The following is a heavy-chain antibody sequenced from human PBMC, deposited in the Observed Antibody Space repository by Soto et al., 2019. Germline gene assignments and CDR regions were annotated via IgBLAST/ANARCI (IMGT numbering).Heavy chain of an antibody. V-gene: IGHV3-23*01. CDR1: GFTFSNYA. J-gene: IGHJ4*02. CDR3: AKVRLRPYYLDY. CDR2: ISASGTGT. Sequence: EVQLLDSGGGLVQPGGSLRLSCAASGFTFSNYAMNWVRQAPGKGLEWVSAISASGTGTDYADSVKGRFTISRDNSKNTLYLQMNSLRAEDTAVYYCAKVRLRPYYLDYWGQGTLVTVSS. D-gene: IGHD6-25*01.